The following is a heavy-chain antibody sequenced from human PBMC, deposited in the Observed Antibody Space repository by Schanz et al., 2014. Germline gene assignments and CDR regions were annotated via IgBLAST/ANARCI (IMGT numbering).Heavy chain of an antibody. CDR3: AGTYCSSTSCYTGYYYMDV. D-gene: IGHD2-2*02. CDR1: GYTFTSHG. J-gene: IGHJ6*03. Sequence: QVQLVQSGAEVKKPGASVKVSCKASGYTFTSHGISWVRQAPGQGLEWMGRIIPSLGLAKYEQKFQDKVTITADTSTTTAYMELRSLRSDDTAVYYCAGTYCSSTSCYTGYYYMDVWGKGTTVTVSS. CDR2: IIPSLGLA. V-gene: IGHV1-69*04.